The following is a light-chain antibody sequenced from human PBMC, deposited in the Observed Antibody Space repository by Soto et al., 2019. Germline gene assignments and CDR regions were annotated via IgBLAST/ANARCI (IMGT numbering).Light chain of an antibody. CDR3: QQYYTLPLT. CDR1: QSVLFNSINKDY. J-gene: IGKJ2*01. Sequence: DIVMTQSPDSLAVSLGERATINCKSSQSVLFNSINKDYLAWYQQKPGQPPKLLIHWASSRESGVPDRFSGSGAGTDFTLSISSLQAEDVAVYYCQQYYTLPLTFGQGTKLEIK. CDR2: WAS. V-gene: IGKV4-1*01.